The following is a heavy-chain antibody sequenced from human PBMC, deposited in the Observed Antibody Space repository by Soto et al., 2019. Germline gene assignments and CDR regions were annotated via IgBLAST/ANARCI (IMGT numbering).Heavy chain of an antibody. CDR3: ARVPDR. V-gene: IGHV4-30-2*01. CDR2: IYHSGST. J-gene: IGHJ5*02. CDR1: GFSLSSGFYS. D-gene: IGHD2-2*01. Sequence: SETLSLTCAVSGFSLSSGFYSWSWIRQPPGKGLEWIGYIYHSGSTYYNPSLKSRVTISVDRSKNQFSLKLSSVTDADTAVYYCARVPDRWGQGTLVTVSS.